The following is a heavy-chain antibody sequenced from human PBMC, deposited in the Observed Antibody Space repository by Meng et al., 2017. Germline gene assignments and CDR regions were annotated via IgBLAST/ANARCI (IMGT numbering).Heavy chain of an antibody. J-gene: IGHJ4*02. CDR1: GFTFSSYG. Sequence: LSLTCAASGFTFSSYGMHWVRQAPGKGLEWVAIIWYDGSNKYYADSVKGRFTISRDKSKNTLYLQMNSLRAEDTAVYYCAREESGYPDYWGQGTLVTVSS. D-gene: IGHD5-12*01. CDR2: IWYDGSNK. CDR3: AREESGYPDY. V-gene: IGHV3-33*01.